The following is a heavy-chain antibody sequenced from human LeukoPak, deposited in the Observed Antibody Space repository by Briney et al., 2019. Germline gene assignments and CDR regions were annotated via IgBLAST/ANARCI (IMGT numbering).Heavy chain of an antibody. CDR2: VNSDGSST. CDR3: ANRNYYDSSGYYFYYFDY. V-gene: IGHV3-74*01. Sequence: GGSLRLSCAVSGFTFSSYWMHWVRQAPGKGLVWVSRVNSDGSSTTYADSVKGRFTISRDNAKNTLYLQMNSLRAEDTAVYYCANRNYYDSSGYYFYYFDYWGQGTLVTVSS. J-gene: IGHJ4*02. CDR1: GFTFSSYW. D-gene: IGHD3-22*01.